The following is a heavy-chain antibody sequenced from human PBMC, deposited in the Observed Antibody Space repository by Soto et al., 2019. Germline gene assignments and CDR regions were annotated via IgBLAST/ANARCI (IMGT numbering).Heavy chain of an antibody. D-gene: IGHD3-16*01. J-gene: IGHJ5*02. Sequence: QRQLRESGPGLVKPSETLSLTCTVSGGSIIGSGFHWAWIRQPPGKGLEWIGSIYYSGTANYSPSLKSRLAIDVDTSKNHFSLRLSSVTAADTAVYYCATRSGEYVGWFDPWGQGTRVTVSS. CDR1: GGSIIGSGFH. CDR2: IYYSGTA. V-gene: IGHV4-39*01. CDR3: ATRSGEYVGWFDP.